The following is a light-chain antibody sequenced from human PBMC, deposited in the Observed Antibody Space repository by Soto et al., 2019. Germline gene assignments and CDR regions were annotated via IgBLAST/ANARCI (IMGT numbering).Light chain of an antibody. CDR1: SGSVSTTYY. V-gene: IGLV8-61*01. CDR2: STN. J-gene: IGLJ2*01. CDR3: MLYMGGGLVV. Sequence: QTVVTQEPSFSVSPGGTVTLTCGLTSGSVSTTYYPSWYQQTTGQAPRTLIYSTNSRSSGVPDRFSGSILGNKAALTITWAQADDESDYHCMLYMGGGLVVFGGGTKLTV.